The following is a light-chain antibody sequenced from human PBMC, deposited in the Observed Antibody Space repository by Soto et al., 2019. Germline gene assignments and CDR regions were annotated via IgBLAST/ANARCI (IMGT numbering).Light chain of an antibody. CDR2: DAS. CDR1: QSISSW. J-gene: IGKJ4*01. V-gene: IGKV1-5*01. Sequence: DIQMTQSPSTLSGSVGDRVTITCRASQSISSWLAWYQQKPGKAPKLLIYDASSLESGVPSRFSGSGSGTVFTLTISSLQPDDFATYYCQQYHDYSLTFGGGTKVDIK. CDR3: QQYHDYSLT.